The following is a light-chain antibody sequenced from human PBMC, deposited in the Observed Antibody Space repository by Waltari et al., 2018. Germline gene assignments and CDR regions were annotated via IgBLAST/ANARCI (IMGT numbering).Light chain of an antibody. CDR1: QDISTY. CDR3: QQVKTYPLT. Sequence: IQLTQSPSSLSASVGERVTFTCRASQDISTYVAWYQQKAGKAPKLLIYAASTLQSGVPSRFSGSGSGTEFTLTIGNLQPEDFASYYCQQVKTYPLTFGGGTKVEI. V-gene: IGKV1-9*01. J-gene: IGKJ4*01. CDR2: AAS.